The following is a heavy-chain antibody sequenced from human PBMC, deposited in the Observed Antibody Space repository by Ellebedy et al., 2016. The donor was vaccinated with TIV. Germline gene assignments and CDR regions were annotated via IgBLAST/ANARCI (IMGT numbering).Heavy chain of an antibody. CDR2: INPDGSNT. V-gene: IGHV3-74*01. CDR1: GFTFSNYW. Sequence: PGGSLRLSCAASGFTFSNYWMHWVRQAQGKGLGWVALINPDGSNTNYADSVKGRFTISRDNAKNTLFLQMNSLKAEDTAVYYCTGPWYAFDIWGQGTTVTVSS. CDR3: TGPWYAFDI. J-gene: IGHJ3*02. D-gene: IGHD2-8*02.